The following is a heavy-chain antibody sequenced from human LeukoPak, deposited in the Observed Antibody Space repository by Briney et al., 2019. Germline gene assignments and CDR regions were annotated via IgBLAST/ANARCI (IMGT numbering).Heavy chain of an antibody. D-gene: IGHD5-12*01. J-gene: IGHJ4*02. CDR3: ARATSGLDY. Sequence: GGSLRLSCVGSGFLFSSYSMNWVRQAPGKGLEWFSYISSSSSTIYYADSVKGRFTISRDDAKNSMYLQMNSLRAEDTAVYYCARATSGLDYWGQGTLVTVSS. V-gene: IGHV3-48*01. CDR2: ISSSSSTI. CDR1: GFLFSSYS.